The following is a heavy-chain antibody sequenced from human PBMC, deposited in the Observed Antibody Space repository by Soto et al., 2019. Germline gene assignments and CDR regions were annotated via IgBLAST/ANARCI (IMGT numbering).Heavy chain of an antibody. V-gene: IGHV3-7*05. Sequence: GSLRLSCASSGFTFHSYWMSWVRQAPGKGLQGVANINEDGSAKFYVDSVKGRFTISRDNAKNTLYLQMDSLRAEDTAVYYCERVGWWLTTVLTTDHWGQGTLVNVSS. CDR1: GFTFHSYW. CDR2: INEDGSAK. J-gene: IGHJ4*02. CDR3: ERVGWWLTTVLTTDH. D-gene: IGHD2-15*01.